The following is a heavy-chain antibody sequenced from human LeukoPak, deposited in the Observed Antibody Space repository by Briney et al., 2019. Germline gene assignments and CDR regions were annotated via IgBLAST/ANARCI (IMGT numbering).Heavy chain of an antibody. CDR2: IYSDGST. Sequence: GGSLRLSCVASGLTVSSNYMSWVRQAPGKGLQWVSVIYSDGSTYYADSVKGRFTISRDNSKNTLYLQMNSLRAEDTAVYYCARHGGFDIWGQGTMVTVS. V-gene: IGHV3-66*04. D-gene: IGHD3-10*01. CDR3: ARHGGFDI. CDR1: GLTVSSNY. J-gene: IGHJ3*02.